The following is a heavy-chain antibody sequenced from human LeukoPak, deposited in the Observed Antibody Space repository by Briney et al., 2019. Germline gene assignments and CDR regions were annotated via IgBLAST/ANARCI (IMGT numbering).Heavy chain of an antibody. CDR1: DYSIKNNYY. CDR2: VHHSGST. D-gene: IGHD6-19*01. J-gene: IGHJ5*02. CDR3: ARDRSGSSSFDP. V-gene: IGHV4-38-2*02. Sequence: SETLSLTCTISDYSIKNNYYWAWLRQPPGKGLEWIGGVHHSGSTFYNPSLKSRVTVSVDTSKNQFSLRLSSVTAADTAVYYCARDRSGSSSFDPWGQGTLVTVSS.